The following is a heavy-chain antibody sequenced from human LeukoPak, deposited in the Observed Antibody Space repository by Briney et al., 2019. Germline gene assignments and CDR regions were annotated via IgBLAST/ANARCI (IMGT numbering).Heavy chain of an antibody. CDR3: ARSDYGCFDY. Sequence: PSETLSLTCAVYGGSFSGYYWSWIRQPPGEGMEWIGEINHRGSTNYNPSLKSRVTISVDTSKNQFSLKLSSVAAADTAVYYCARSDYGCFDYWGQGTLVTVSS. CDR2: INHRGST. V-gene: IGHV4-34*01. D-gene: IGHD4-17*01. J-gene: IGHJ4*02. CDR1: GGSFSGYY.